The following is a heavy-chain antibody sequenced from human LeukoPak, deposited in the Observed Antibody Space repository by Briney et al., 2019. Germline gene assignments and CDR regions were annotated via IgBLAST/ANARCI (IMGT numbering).Heavy chain of an antibody. D-gene: IGHD3-22*01. CDR3: ARPLDSSGSGS. J-gene: IGHJ4*02. V-gene: IGHV4-39*07. CDR2: IYYSGGT. Sequence: PSETLSLTCTVSGGSISSSSYYWGWIRQPPGKGLEWIGSIYYSGGTYYSPSLKSRVTISVDTSKNQFSLKLSSVTAADTAVYYCARPLDSSGSGSWGQGTLVTVSS. CDR1: GGSISSSSYY.